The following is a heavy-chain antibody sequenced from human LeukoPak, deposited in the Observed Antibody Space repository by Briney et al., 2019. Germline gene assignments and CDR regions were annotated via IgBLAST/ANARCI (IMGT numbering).Heavy chain of an antibody. J-gene: IGHJ4*02. Sequence: GGSLRLSCAASGFTVSSNYMSWVRQAPGKGLEWVSVIYSGRSTYYADSVKGRFTISRDNSKNTLYLQMNSLRAEDTAVYYCARGGPYYYDSSGYYSPFDYWGQGTLVTVSS. CDR3: ARGGPYYYDSSGYYSPFDY. V-gene: IGHV3-53*01. D-gene: IGHD3-22*01. CDR1: GFTVSSNY. CDR2: IYSGRST.